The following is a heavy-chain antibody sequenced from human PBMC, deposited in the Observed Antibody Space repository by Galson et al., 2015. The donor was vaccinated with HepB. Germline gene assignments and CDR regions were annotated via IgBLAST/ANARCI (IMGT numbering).Heavy chain of an antibody. CDR1: GFPFNTFG. J-gene: IGHJ4*02. D-gene: IGHD1-26*01. Sequence: SLRLSCAASGFPFNTFGFHWVRQAPGKGLEWLGLIWFGGAPTYYAESVRGRFTVSRDDSKNTLFLQMQSLTVEDTAFYFCARGSPRSGRYSNFDFWGQGTLVTVSS. CDR3: ARGSPRSGRYSNFDF. CDR2: IWFGGAPT. V-gene: IGHV3-33*08.